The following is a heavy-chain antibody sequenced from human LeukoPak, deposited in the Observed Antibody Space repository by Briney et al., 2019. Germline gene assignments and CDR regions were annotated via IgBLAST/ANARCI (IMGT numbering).Heavy chain of an antibody. CDR3: ARGRYGSEYYYGMDV. J-gene: IGHJ6*04. D-gene: IGHD4-17*01. V-gene: IGHV1-2*02. Sequence: ASVKLSCKSSGYTFTGYYMHWVRQAPGQGLEGMGWMDHNSGGTNYAQKFQGRVTMTRDTSISTAYMELSRLRSEDTAVYYCARGRYGSEYYYGMDVWGKGTTVTVSS. CDR1: GYTFTGYY. CDR2: MDHNSGGT.